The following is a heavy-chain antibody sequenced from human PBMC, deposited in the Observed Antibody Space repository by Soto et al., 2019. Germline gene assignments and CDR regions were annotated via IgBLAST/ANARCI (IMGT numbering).Heavy chain of an antibody. CDR2: ISGTGITP. CDR1: GXTFSSYS. D-gene: IGHD6-13*01. Sequence: QAXGSLRLSCASSGXTFSSYSMNWVRQAPGKGLEWVSGISGTGITPYYADSVKGRFTISRVNSKNTLYLQMNSLRAEDTAVYYCSIGIAAAGPFEYWGQGTLVNGLL. CDR3: SIGIAAAGPFEY. V-gene: IGHV3-23*01. J-gene: IGHJ4*02.